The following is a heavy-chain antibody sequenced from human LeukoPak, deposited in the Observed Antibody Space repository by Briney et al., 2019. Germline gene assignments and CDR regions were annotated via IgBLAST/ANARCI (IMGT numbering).Heavy chain of an antibody. Sequence: GGSLRLSCAASGFSFSSYSMNWVRQAPGKGLEWVSGINWNGGSTGYADSVKGRFTISRDNAKNSLYLQMNSLRAEDTALYHCARDRVVGAGQQLVNWFDPWGQGTLVTVSS. V-gene: IGHV3-20*01. CDR1: GFSFSSYS. CDR3: ARDRVVGAGQQLVNWFDP. J-gene: IGHJ5*02. CDR2: INWNGGST. D-gene: IGHD6-13*01.